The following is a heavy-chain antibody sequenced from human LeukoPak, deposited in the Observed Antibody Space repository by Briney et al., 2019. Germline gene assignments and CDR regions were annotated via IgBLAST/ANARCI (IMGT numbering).Heavy chain of an antibody. CDR2: IYYSGST. CDR1: GGSISSYY. V-gene: IGHV4-59*08. D-gene: IGHD3-22*01. J-gene: IGHJ5*02. Sequence: KSSETLSLTCTVSGGSISSYYWSWIRQPPGKGLEWIGCIYYSGSTNYNPSLKSRVTISVDTSKNQFSLKLSSVTAADTAVYYCARGYYDSSGFDPWGQGTLVTVSS. CDR3: ARGYYDSSGFDP.